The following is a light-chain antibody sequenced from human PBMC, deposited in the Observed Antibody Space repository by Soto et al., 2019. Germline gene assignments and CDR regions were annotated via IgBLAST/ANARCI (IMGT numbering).Light chain of an antibody. J-gene: IGKJ1*01. V-gene: IGKV1-5*03. CDR2: KAS. CDR3: QQYGSSSPWT. Sequence: DIQMTQSPSTLSASVGDRVTITCRASQSVGSWLAWYQQKPGKAPKLLIYKASSLESGVPSRFSGSGSGTEFSLPLSSLQPDDFASYHCQQYGSSSPWTFGQGTKVEIK. CDR1: QSVGSW.